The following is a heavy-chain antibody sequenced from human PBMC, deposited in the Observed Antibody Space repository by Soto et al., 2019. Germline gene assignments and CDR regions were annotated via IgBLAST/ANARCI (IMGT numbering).Heavy chain of an antibody. V-gene: IGHV1-24*01. Sequence: GASVKVSCKVSGYTLTELSMHWVRQAPGKGLEWMGGFDPEDGETIYAQKFQGRVTMTEDTSTDTAYMELISLRSEDTAVYYCATSESPLEMATILAPYYYYGMDVWGQGTTVTVSS. CDR3: ATSESPLEMATILAPYYYYGMDV. CDR2: FDPEDGET. J-gene: IGHJ6*02. CDR1: GYTLTELS. D-gene: IGHD5-12*01.